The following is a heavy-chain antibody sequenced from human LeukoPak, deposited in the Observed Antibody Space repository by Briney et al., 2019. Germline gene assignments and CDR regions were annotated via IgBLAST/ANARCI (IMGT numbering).Heavy chain of an antibody. V-gene: IGHV3-11*01. CDR1: GFTFSDYY. CDR2: ISSSGSTI. CDR3: ARTAPTESTAPRWFGELGSGYYYYMDV. D-gene: IGHD3-10*01. J-gene: IGHJ6*03. Sequence: PGGSLRLSCAASGFTFSDYYMSWIRQAPGKGLEWVSYISSSGSTIYYADSVKGRFTISRDNAKNSLYLQMNSLRAEDTAVYYCARTAPTESTAPRWFGELGSGYYYYMDVWGKGTTVTVSS.